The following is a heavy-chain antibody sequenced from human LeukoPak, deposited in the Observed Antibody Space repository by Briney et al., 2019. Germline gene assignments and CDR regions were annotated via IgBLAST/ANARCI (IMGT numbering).Heavy chain of an antibody. J-gene: IGHJ3*01. CDR2: MLYDGSGL. V-gene: IGHV3-33*05. Sequence: GGSLRLSCAAPGFSFRLYGMHWVRQAPGKGLEWVALMLYDGSGLYYADSVKGRFSISRGNSNNMFYLQMSSLRVDDSAVYYCARDLASGNHPDGFDVWGQGTLVTVSS. D-gene: IGHD2/OR15-2a*01. CDR1: GFSFRLYG. CDR3: ARDLASGNHPDGFDV.